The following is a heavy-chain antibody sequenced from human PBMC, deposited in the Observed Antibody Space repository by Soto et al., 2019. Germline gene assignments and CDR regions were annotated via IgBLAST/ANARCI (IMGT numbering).Heavy chain of an antibody. J-gene: IGHJ4*02. D-gene: IGHD4-17*01. CDR1: GGSISSSTYY. CDR2: IYYSGAT. CDR3: APVGIGTTPVDS. V-gene: IGHV4-39*02. Sequence: PSETLSLTCLVSGGSISSSTYYWGWIRQPPGKGLEWIGSIYYSGATYYNPSLRSRITISMDRSKNHFSLKLTSVTAADTAIYYCAPVGIGTTPVDSGAQETLLPVSS.